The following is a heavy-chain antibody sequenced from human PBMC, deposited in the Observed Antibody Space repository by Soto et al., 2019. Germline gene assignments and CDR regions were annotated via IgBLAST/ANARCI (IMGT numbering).Heavy chain of an antibody. CDR2: ISGSGRTI. CDR3: AKDRNYPRDQFHY. J-gene: IGHJ4*02. Sequence: GGSLRLSCAASGVDFSSEVMCWVRQAPGKGLEWVSSISGSGRTIYHADSMRGRFAISRDNSKNSLYLQLNDLRVDDTAVYYCAKDRNYPRDQFHYWGQGTLVTVSS. V-gene: IGHV3-23*01. D-gene: IGHD1-7*01. CDR1: GVDFSSEV.